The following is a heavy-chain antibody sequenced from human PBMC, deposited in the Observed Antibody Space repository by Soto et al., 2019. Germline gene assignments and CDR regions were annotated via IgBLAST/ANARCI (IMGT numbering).Heavy chain of an antibody. V-gene: IGHV4-59*01. D-gene: IGHD6-13*01. J-gene: IGHJ4*02. CDR1: GGSISSYY. CDR3: ARTVVGPYSSSWALDY. Sequence: SETLSLTCTVSGGSISSYYWSWIRQPPGKGLEWIGYIYYSGSTNYNPSLKSRVTISVDTSKNQFSLKLSSVPAADTAVYYCARTVVGPYSSSWALDYWGQGTLVTVSS. CDR2: IYYSGST.